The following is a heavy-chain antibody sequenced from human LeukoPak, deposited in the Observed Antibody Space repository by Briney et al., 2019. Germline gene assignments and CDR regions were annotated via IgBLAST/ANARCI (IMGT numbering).Heavy chain of an antibody. CDR2: INPNSGGT. V-gene: IGHV1-2*02. CDR1: GYTFTGYY. D-gene: IGHD2-2*01. J-gene: IGHJ3*02. CDR3: ARNVVPAARARVLDI. Sequence: RASVRVSCKASGYTFTGYYMHWVRQAPGQGLEWMGWINPNSGGTNYAQKFQGRVTMTRDTSISTAYMELSRLSSDDTAVYYCARNVVPAARARVLDIWGQGTMVTVSS.